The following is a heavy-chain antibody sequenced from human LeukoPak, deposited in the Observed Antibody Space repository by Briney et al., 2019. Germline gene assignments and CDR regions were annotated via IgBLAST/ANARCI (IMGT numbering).Heavy chain of an antibody. J-gene: IGHJ4*02. CDR3: ARRKVAAEIDY. V-gene: IGHV4-39*01. CDR1: GGSITDTSYF. D-gene: IGHD6-13*01. Sequence: SETLSLTCTVSGGSITDTSYFWGWIRQPPGKGLEWIGSIYYRGNTYYSPSLKSRVTLFVDTSKNQFSLKLSSETAADTAIYYCARRKVAAEIDYWGQGTLVTVSS. CDR2: IYYRGNT.